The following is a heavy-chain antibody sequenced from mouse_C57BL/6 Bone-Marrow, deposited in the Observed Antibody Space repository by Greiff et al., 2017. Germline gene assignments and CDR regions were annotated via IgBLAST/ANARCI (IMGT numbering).Heavy chain of an antibody. CDR3: ARHCYGSSYWYFDV. D-gene: IGHD1-1*01. CDR1: GFTFSDYY. CDR2: INDDGSST. Sequence: EVKLVESEGGLVQPGSSMKLSCTASGFTFSDYYMAWVRQVPEKGLEWVANINDDGSSTYYLDSLKSRFIISRDNTENIPYLQLSSLKSEDTATYYGARHCYGSSYWYFDVWGTGTTVTVSS. J-gene: IGHJ1*03. V-gene: IGHV5-16*01.